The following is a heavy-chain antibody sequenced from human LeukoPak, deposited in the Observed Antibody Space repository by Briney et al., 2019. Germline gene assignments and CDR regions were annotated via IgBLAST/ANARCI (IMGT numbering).Heavy chain of an antibody. CDR1: GFTFSTYA. Sequence: GGSLRLSCAASGFTFSTYAMTWVRQAPGKGLEWVSGINSNGDEIYYADSVRGRFTISRDNSNNALYLQMDSLRAEDTAVYYCANWIGSSSRDYWGQGTLVTVSS. D-gene: IGHD6-6*01. V-gene: IGHV3-23*01. CDR3: ANWIGSSSRDY. J-gene: IGHJ4*02. CDR2: INSNGDEI.